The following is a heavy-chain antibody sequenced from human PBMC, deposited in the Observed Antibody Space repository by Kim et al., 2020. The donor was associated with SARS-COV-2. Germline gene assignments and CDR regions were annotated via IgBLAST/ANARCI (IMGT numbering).Heavy chain of an antibody. CDR3: ARDTGGLGEVSLFAVGAFDI. D-gene: IGHD3-16*02. J-gene: IGHJ3*02. V-gene: IGHV4-59*01. Sequence: SETLSLTCTVSGGSISSYYWSWIRQPPGKGLEWIGYIYYSGSTNYNPSLKSRVTISVDTSKNQFSLKLSSVTAADTAVYYCARDTGGLGEVSLFAVGAFDIWGQRTMVTVSS. CDR2: IYYSGST. CDR1: GGSISSYY.